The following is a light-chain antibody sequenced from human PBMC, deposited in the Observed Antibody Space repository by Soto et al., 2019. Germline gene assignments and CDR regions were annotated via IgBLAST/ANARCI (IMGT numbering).Light chain of an antibody. V-gene: IGKV3-20*01. CDR2: GAS. CDR3: QQYDNSLWT. CDR1: QSVSSSY. J-gene: IGKJ1*01. Sequence: EIVLTQSPGPLSLSPGERATLSCRASQSVSSSYLAWYQQKPGQAPRLLIYGASSRATGIPDRFSGSGSGTDVTLTISRLEPDDFAGYYCQQYDNSLWTFGQGTKVDI.